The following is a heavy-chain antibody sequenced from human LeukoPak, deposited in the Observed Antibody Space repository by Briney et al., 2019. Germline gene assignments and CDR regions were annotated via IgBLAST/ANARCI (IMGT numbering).Heavy chain of an antibody. CDR2: ISSRGSTI. V-gene: IGHV3-48*03. Sequence: GESLRLSCEASGFSLSSYEMNWVRQAPGKGLEWVSHISSRGSTIYYADSVKGRFTISRDNAKNSLYLQMNSLRAEDTAVYYCARVGWVLRYAFDIWGQGTMVTVSS. D-gene: IGHD3-16*01. CDR3: ARVGWVLRYAFDI. CDR1: GFSLSSYE. J-gene: IGHJ3*02.